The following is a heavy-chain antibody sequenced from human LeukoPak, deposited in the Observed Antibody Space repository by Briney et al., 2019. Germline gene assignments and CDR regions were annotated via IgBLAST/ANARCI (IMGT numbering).Heavy chain of an antibody. Sequence: PGRSLRLSCAASGFTFSSYAMHWVCQAPGKGLEWVAVISYDGSNKYYADSVKGRFTISRDNSKNTLYLQMNSLRAEDTAVYYCARTVAGVFDYWGQGTLVTVSS. V-gene: IGHV3-30*04. CDR3: ARTVAGVFDY. D-gene: IGHD6-19*01. J-gene: IGHJ4*02. CDR2: ISYDGSNK. CDR1: GFTFSSYA.